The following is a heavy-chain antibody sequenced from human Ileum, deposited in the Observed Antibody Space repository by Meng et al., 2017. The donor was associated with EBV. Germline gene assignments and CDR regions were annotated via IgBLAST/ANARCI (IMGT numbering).Heavy chain of an antibody. CDR2: ISYDENIK. J-gene: IGHJ4*02. V-gene: IGHV3-30*18. CDR1: GFSFDTFD. Sequence: QVQLVESGVGVVQPGRSLRVSCEASGFSFDTFDMHWARQAPGKGLEWVAVISYDENIKFYADSVKGRFTISRDNSKNTLYLQLNSLRPDDTAFYYCTNLSFWGQGTLVTVSS. CDR3: TNLSF. D-gene: IGHD2/OR15-2a*01.